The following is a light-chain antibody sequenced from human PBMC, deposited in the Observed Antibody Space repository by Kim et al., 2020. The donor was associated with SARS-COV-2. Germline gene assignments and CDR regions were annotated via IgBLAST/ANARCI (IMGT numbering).Light chain of an antibody. CDR1: SSDVGGYNY. J-gene: IGLJ1*01. CDR3: SSYTSSSTLV. V-gene: IGLV2-14*01. Sequence: QSALTQPASVSGSPGQSITISCTGTSSDVGGYNYVSWYQQHPGKAPKLMIYDVSKRPSGVSNRFSGSKSGNTASLTISGLQAEDEADYYCSSYTSSSTLVFGTGTKVNVL. CDR2: DVS.